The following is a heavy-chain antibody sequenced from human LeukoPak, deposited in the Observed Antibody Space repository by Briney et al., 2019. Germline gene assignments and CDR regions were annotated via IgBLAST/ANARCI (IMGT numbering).Heavy chain of an antibody. CDR2: IYTTGST. V-gene: IGHV4-4*07. CDR1: GGSISDYY. J-gene: IGHJ3*02. CDR3: ARDLISGDWTWDI. Sequence: SETLSLTCTVSGGSISDYYWSWIRQPAGKGLEWIGRIYTTGSTDYNPSLKSRVTMSVDTSKNQFSLKLSSVTAADTAVYYCARDLISGDWTWDIWGQGTMVTVSS. D-gene: IGHD2-21*02.